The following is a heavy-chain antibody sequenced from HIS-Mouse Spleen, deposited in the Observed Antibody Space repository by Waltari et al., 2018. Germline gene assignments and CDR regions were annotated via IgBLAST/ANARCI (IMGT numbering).Heavy chain of an antibody. J-gene: IGHJ4*02. V-gene: IGHV4-34*01. D-gene: IGHD6-13*01. CDR1: GGSFSGYY. CDR3: ARVNSSFDY. Sequence: QVQLQQWGAGLLKPSETLSLTCAVYGGSFSGYYWSWIRQPPGKGLEWIGEINHSGSTTYNPSLNSRVNISVDTSKNQFSLKLSAVTAADTAVYYCARVNSSFDYWGQGTLVTVSS. CDR2: INHSGST.